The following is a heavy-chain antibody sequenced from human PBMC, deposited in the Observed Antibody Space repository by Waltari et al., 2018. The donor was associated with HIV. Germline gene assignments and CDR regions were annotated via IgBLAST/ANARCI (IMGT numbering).Heavy chain of an antibody. V-gene: IGHV3-33*01. D-gene: IGHD5-18*01. CDR3: ARERGYTSPFDL. CDR2: IWYHGDKE. Sequence: QVQLVESRGGVVQPGRSLTLSCEASGFTFGSYGIHWVRQAPGKGLEWVAVIWYHGDKEDYADSVKGRFNISRDNSRNTVFLHMNSLRAEDTGFYFCARERGYTSPFDLWGQGTLVTVSS. J-gene: IGHJ1*01. CDR1: GFTFGSYG.